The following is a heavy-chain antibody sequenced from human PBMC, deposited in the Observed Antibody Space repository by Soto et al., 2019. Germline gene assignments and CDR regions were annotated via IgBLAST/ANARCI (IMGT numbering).Heavy chain of an antibody. Sequence: PGGSLRLSFTASGFTFSSYAMSLVRQAPGKGLQWVSAISGSGGSTYYADSVKGRFTISRDNTNNTRYLQMNSLRAYDTAVCYYAKVHWGTTRGAFDIWGQGKMGNDS. V-gene: IGHV3-23*01. D-gene: IGHD3-16*01. CDR2: ISGSGGST. CDR1: GFTFSSYA. CDR3: AKVHWGTTRGAFDI. J-gene: IGHJ3*02.